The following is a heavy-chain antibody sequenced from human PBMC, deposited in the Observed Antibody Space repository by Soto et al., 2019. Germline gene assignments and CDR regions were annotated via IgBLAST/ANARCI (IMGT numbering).Heavy chain of an antibody. J-gene: IGHJ6*02. Sequence: GASVKVSCKAAGGAFSSHSISWVRQAPGQGLEWMGGIIPIFGTPIYAQEFKGRVTITADKSTSTVYMELSSLISEDTAVYYFARVDKGDVYRYGPYPYYRCSKDVWGQGTPVTVSS. CDR3: ARVDKGDVYRYGPYPYYRCSKDV. V-gene: IGHV1-69*06. D-gene: IGHD5-18*01. CDR2: IIPIFGTP. CDR1: GGAFSSHS.